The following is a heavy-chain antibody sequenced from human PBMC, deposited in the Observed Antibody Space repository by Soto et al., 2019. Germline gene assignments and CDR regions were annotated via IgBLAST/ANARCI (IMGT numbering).Heavy chain of an antibody. CDR1: GGTFSNYA. D-gene: IGHD2-2*01. Sequence: QVQLVQSGEEVKKPGSSVKVSCRASGGTFSNYAIGWVRQTPGQGLEWMGRIVPFFGTPTYAQSFQGRVTITADESTTTAFLELNSLRSEDTAVYYCATLGYCTTTSGFKVFNGLAAMGVWGQGTTVTVSS. CDR3: ATLGYCTTTSGFKVFNGLAAMGV. J-gene: IGHJ6*02. CDR2: IVPFFGTP. V-gene: IGHV1-69*01.